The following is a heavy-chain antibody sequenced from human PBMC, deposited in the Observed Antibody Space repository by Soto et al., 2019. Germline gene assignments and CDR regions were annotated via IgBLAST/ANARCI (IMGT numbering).Heavy chain of an antibody. D-gene: IGHD6-13*01. Sequence: SGPTLVNPTQTLTLTCTFSGFSLSTSGMCVSWIRQPPGKALEWLARIDWDDDKYYSTSLKTRLTTSKDTSKNQVVLTMTNMDPVDTATYYCARSSSSWTFFDYWGQGTLVTVSS. CDR2: IDWDDDK. V-gene: IGHV2-70*11. J-gene: IGHJ4*02. CDR1: GFSLSTSGMC. CDR3: ARSSSSWTFFDY.